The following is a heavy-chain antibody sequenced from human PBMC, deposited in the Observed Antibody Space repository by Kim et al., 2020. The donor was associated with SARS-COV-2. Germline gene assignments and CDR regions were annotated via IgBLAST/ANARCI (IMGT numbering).Heavy chain of an antibody. D-gene: IGHD4-17*01. CDR1: GGTLSSYA. J-gene: IGHJ4*02. Sequence: SVKVSCKASGGTLSSYAISWVRQAPGQGLEWMGGIIPIFGTANYAQKFQGRVTITADESTSTAYMELSSLRSEDTAVYYCARSNSDLNDYGFSRSESYFDYWGQGTLVTVSS. V-gene: IGHV1-69*13. CDR3: ARSNSDLNDYGFSRSESYFDY. CDR2: IIPIFGTA.